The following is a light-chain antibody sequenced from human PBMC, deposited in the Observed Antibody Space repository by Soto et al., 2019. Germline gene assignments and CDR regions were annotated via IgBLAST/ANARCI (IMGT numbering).Light chain of an antibody. J-gene: IGKJ2*01. V-gene: IGKV3-20*01. CDR1: QSVSSSY. CDR3: QQYSSSPHT. CDR2: GAS. Sequence: IVLTQSPGTLSLSPGERATLSCRASQSVSSSYLAWYQHKPGQAPRLLIYGASSRATGIPDRFSGSGSGTDFTLTISRLEPEDFAVYYCQQYSSSPHTFGQGTKLEIK.